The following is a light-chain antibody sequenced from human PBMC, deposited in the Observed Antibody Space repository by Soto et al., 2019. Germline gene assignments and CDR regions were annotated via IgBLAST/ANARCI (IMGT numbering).Light chain of an antibody. Sequence: VLTQPPSVSGAPGQRVTISCTGSSSNIGAGYDVHWYQQLPGTAPKLLIYGNSNRPSGVPDRFSGSKSGTSASLAITGLQAEDEADYYCQSYDSSLSGRGVFGTGTKVTVL. CDR2: GNS. CDR1: SSNIGAGYD. V-gene: IGLV1-40*01. CDR3: QSYDSSLSGRGV. J-gene: IGLJ1*01.